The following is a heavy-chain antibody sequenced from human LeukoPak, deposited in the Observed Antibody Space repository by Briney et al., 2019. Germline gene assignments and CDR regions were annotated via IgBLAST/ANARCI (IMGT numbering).Heavy chain of an antibody. CDR1: GGSISSYY. CDR3: ARDSSGYLESFDY. V-gene: IGHV4-59*12. Sequence: PSETLSLTCTVSGGSISSYYWSWIRQPPGKGLERIGYIYYSGSTNYNPSLKSRVTISVDTSKNQFSLKLSSVTAADTAVYFCARDSSGYLESFDYWGQGTLVTVSS. CDR2: IYYSGST. D-gene: IGHD3-22*01. J-gene: IGHJ4*02.